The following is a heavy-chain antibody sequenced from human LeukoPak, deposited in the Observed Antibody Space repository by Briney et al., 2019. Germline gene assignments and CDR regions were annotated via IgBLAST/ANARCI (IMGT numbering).Heavy chain of an antibody. CDR1: GGSISSSSYY. Sequence: PSETLSLTCTVSGGSISSSSYYWGWIRQPPGKGLEWIGSIYYSGSTYYNPSLKSRVTISVDTSKNQFSLKLSSVTAADTAVYYCARSDGYCTNGVCCPQGYFDLWGRGTLVTVSS. D-gene: IGHD2-8*01. V-gene: IGHV4-39*07. J-gene: IGHJ2*01. CDR3: ARSDGYCTNGVCCPQGYFDL. CDR2: IYYSGST.